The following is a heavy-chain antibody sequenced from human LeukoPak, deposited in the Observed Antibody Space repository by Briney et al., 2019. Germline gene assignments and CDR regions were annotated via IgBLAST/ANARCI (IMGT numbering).Heavy chain of an antibody. Sequence: ASVKVSCKASGYTFTSYGISWVRQAPGQGLEWMGWISAYNGNTNYAQKLQGRVTMTTDTSTSTAYMELRSLRSDDTAVYYCARDQGYRYCSSTSCSNWFDPWGQGTRVIVSS. CDR3: ARDQGYRYCSSTSCSNWFDP. D-gene: IGHD2-2*01. CDR1: GYTFTSYG. J-gene: IGHJ5*02. V-gene: IGHV1-18*01. CDR2: ISAYNGNT.